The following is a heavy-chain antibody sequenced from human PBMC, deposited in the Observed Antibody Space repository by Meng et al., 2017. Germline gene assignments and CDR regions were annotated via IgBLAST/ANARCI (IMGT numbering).Heavy chain of an antibody. CDR1: GYTFTGYY. V-gene: IGHV1-2*02. CDR3: ARDFAYRAVAGPIIDY. D-gene: IGHD6-19*01. J-gene: IGHJ4*02. Sequence: ASVKVSCKASGYTFTGYYMHWVRQAPGQGLEWMGWIKPNSGGTNYAQKFQGRVTMTRDTSISTAYMELSRLRSDDTAVYYCARDFAYRAVAGPIIDYWGQGTLVTVSS. CDR2: IKPNSGGT.